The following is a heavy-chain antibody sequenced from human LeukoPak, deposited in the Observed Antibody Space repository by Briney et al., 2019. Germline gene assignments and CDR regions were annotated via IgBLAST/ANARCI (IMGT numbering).Heavy chain of an antibody. Sequence: ASVKVSCKAPGYMFTNYYLHWVRQAPGQGLELMGIINPSSGSTTYAQKFQDRVTMTRDTSTSTLYMELSSLRSEDTAVYYCARGRAVAGSYYFDYWGQGTLVTVSS. CDR1: GYMFTNYY. D-gene: IGHD6-19*01. V-gene: IGHV1-46*01. J-gene: IGHJ4*02. CDR2: INPSSGST. CDR3: ARGRAVAGSYYFDY.